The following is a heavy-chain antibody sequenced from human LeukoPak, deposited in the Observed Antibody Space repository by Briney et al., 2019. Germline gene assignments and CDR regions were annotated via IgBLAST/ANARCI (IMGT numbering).Heavy chain of an antibody. D-gene: IGHD6-13*01. CDR3: AKLMAAAGDY. CDR2: IRYDGSNK. CDR1: GSIFSSYG. V-gene: IGHV3-30*02. J-gene: IGHJ4*02. Sequence: PGGSLRLSCAASGSIFSSYGMHWVRQAPGKGLEWVAFIRYDGSNKYYADSVKGRFTISRDNSKNTLYLQMNSLRAEDTAVYYCAKLMAAAGDYWGQGTLVTVSS.